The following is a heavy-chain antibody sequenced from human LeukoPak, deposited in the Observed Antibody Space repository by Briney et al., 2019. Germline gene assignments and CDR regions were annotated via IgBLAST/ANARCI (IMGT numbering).Heavy chain of an antibody. Sequence: GGSLRLSCAASGFTVSSNYMSWVRQAPGKGLEWVSVIYSGGSTYYADSVKGRFTISRDNAKNSLYLQMNSLRAEDTAVYYCARLTLGYCSSTSCPDAFDIWGQGTMVTVSS. CDR1: GFTVSSNY. CDR2: IYSGGST. J-gene: IGHJ3*02. D-gene: IGHD2-2*01. CDR3: ARLTLGYCSSTSCPDAFDI. V-gene: IGHV3-66*04.